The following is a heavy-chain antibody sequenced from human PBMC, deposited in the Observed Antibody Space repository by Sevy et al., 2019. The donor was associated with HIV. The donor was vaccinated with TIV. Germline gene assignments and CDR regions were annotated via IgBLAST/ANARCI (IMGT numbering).Heavy chain of an antibody. CDR1: GGSISSYY. CDR3: ARDRYSGYDVDYYYGMDV. V-gene: IGHV4-59*13. CDR2: IYYSGST. D-gene: IGHD5-12*01. J-gene: IGHJ6*02. Sequence: SETVSLTCTVSGGSISSYYWSWIRQPPGKGLEWIGYIYYSGSTNYNPSLKSRVTISVDTSKNQFSLKLSPVTAADTAVYYCARDRYSGYDVDYYYGMDVWGQGTTVTVSS.